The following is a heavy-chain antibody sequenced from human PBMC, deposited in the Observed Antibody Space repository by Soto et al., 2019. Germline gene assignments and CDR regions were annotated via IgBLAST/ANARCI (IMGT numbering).Heavy chain of an antibody. CDR3: AAPPRY. J-gene: IGHJ4*02. CDR1: GGSISSYY. D-gene: IGHD6-6*01. Sequence: TCTVSGGSISSYYWSWIRQPPGKGLEWIGYIYDSGSTNYNPSLKSRVTISVDTSKNQFSLKLTSVTAADTAVYYCAAPPRYWGQGTLVTVSS. CDR2: IYDSGST. V-gene: IGHV4-59*01.